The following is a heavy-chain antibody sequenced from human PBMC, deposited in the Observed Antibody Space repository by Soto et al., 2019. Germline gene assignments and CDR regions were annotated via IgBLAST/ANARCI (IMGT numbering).Heavy chain of an antibody. V-gene: IGHV3-30*02. CDR2: IWRDGSNK. J-gene: IGHJ4*02. CDR1: GFTFSRYG. D-gene: IGHD6-13*01. Sequence: GGSLRLSCAASGFTFSRYGMHWVRQAPGKGLEWVALIWRDGSNKDYADSVEGRFTISRDNAKNSLYLQMNSLRAEDTALYYCAKGRMAAAGLLFDYWGQGALVTVSS. CDR3: AKGRMAAAGLLFDY.